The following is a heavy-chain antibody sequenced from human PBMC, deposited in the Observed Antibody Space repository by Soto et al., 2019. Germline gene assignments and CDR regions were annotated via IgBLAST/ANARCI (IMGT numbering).Heavy chain of an antibody. D-gene: IGHD3-10*01. CDR1: GFTFSTYD. V-gene: IGHV3-23*01. J-gene: IGHJ4*02. Sequence: GGSLRLSCAASGFTFSTYDMTWVRQAPGKGLEWVSTISDTTYYTDSVKGRFTISRDNSKNTLYLQMNSLLAEDTAIYYCAKDLASNRGSFDYWGQGTLVTVSS. CDR3: AKDLASNRGSFDY. CDR2: ISDTT.